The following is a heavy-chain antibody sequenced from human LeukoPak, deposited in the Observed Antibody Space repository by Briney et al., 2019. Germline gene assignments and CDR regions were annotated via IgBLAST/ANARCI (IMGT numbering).Heavy chain of an antibody. J-gene: IGHJ4*02. CDR2: INHSGGT. D-gene: IGHD1-26*01. Sequence: PSETLSLTCAVYGGSFSGYYWSWIRQPPGKGLEWIGEINHSGGTNYNPSLKSRVTISVDTSKNQFSLKLSSVTAADTAVYYCSSDRPVGATDYWGQGTLVTVSS. CDR1: GGSFSGYY. CDR3: SSDRPVGATDY. V-gene: IGHV4-34*03.